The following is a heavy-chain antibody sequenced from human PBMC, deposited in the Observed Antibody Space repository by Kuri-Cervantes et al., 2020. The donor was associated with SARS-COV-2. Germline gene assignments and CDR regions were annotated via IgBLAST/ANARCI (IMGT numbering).Heavy chain of an antibody. CDR3: ASYCSSTSCYTTDYYMDV. D-gene: IGHD2-2*01. CDR2: IIPIFGTA. J-gene: IGHJ6*03. V-gene: IGHV1-69*13. CDR1: EGTFFSYA. Sequence: SVKVSCKASEGTFFSYAISWVRQAPGQGLEWMGGIIPIFGTANYAQKFQGRVTITADESTSTAYMELSRLRSDDTAVYYCASYCSSTSCYTTDYYMDVWGKGTTVTVSS.